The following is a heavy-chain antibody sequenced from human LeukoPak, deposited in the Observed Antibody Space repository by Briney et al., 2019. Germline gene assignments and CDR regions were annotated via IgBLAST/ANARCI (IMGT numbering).Heavy chain of an antibody. Sequence: QPGESLRLSCAASGFTFSDYYMSWIRQAPGKGLEWVSFISGSNSSTYYADSVKGRFTISRDNSKKTLFLQMNSLRAEDTAVYYCAKDQDISEFGDVLYPYYYYGKDVWGPGTTVTVSS. J-gene: IGHJ6*02. CDR1: GFTFSDYY. D-gene: IGHD3-10*01. CDR2: ISGSNSST. V-gene: IGHV3-23*01. CDR3: AKDQDISEFGDVLYPYYYYGKDV.